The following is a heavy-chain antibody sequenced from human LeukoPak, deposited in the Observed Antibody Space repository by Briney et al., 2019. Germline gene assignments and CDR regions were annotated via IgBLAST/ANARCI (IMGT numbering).Heavy chain of an antibody. J-gene: IGHJ4*02. CDR1: GGTFSSYA. D-gene: IGHD5-12*01. Sequence: VASVKVSCKASGGTFSSYAISWVRQAPGQGLEWMGWISAYNGNTNYAQKLQGRVTMTTDTSTSTAYMELRSLRSDDTAVYYCARGLVATTEIDYWGQGTLVTVSS. CDR3: ARGLVATTEIDY. V-gene: IGHV1-18*01. CDR2: ISAYNGNT.